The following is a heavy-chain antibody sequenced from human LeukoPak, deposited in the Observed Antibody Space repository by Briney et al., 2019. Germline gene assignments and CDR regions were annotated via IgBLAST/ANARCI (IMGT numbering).Heavy chain of an antibody. CDR3: ARDPVLGYFDY. Sequence: GGSLRLSCAASGFTFSSYEMNWVRQAPGKGPEWVSYISSSGSTIYYADSVKGRFTISRDNAKNSLYLQMNSLRAEDTAVYYCARDPVLGYFDYWGQGTLVTVSS. CDR1: GFTFSSYE. J-gene: IGHJ4*02. V-gene: IGHV3-48*03. CDR2: ISSSGSTI.